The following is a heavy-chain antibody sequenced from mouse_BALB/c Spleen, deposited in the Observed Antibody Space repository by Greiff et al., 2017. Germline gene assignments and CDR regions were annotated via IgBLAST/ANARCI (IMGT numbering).Heavy chain of an antibody. CDR2: ISDGGSYT. CDR1: GFTFSDYY. D-gene: IGHD2-1*01. Sequence: EVKLVESGGGLVKPGGSLKLSCAASGFTFSDYYMYWVRQTPEKRLEWVATISDGGSYTYYPDSVKGRFTISRDNAKNNLYLQMSSLKSEDTAMYYCARDLYGNYAMDYWGQGTSVTVSS. CDR3: ARDLYGNYAMDY. V-gene: IGHV5-4*02. J-gene: IGHJ4*01.